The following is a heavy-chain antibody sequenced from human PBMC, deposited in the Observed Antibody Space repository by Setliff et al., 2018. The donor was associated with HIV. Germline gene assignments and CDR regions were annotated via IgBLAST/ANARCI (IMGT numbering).Heavy chain of an antibody. CDR1: GFTFSDYY. V-gene: IGHV3-33*08. CDR3: ARDPAMSGWALAD. D-gene: IGHD6-19*01. Sequence: GGSLRLSCAASGFTFSDYYMSWIRQAPGKGLEWVAFIWYDGSNKEYGDSVKGRFTISRDNSKNMVYLEMNNLRGEDSAVYYCARDPAMSGWALADWGQGTQVTVSS. J-gene: IGHJ4*02. CDR2: IWYDGSNK.